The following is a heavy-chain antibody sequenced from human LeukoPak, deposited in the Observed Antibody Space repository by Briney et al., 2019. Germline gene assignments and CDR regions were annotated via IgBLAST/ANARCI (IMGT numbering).Heavy chain of an antibody. CDR2: TYWNDDQ. CDR3: AHNGLYH. CDR1: GFSLSTSGVG. V-gene: IGHV2-5*01. Sequence: SGPTLVNPTQTLTLTCAFSGFSLSTSGVGVAWMRQSPGQAPEWLAVTYWNDDQRYSPSLKSRLTITKDTSKNQVVLTMTNMDPADTATYHCAHNGLYHWGQGTLVTVSS. J-gene: IGHJ5*02. D-gene: IGHD2-2*03.